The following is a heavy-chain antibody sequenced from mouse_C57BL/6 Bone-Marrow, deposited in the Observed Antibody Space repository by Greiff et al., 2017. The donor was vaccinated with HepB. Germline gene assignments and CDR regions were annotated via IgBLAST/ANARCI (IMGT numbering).Heavy chain of an antibody. Sequence: VQLQQSGAELVRPGASVKVSCTASGFNSKEVYMHGVKWRPEQGLEWIGWIDPENGDTEYASKFQGKATITADTTSNTAYLQLSSLTSEDTAVYYCTTMITTGYFDSWGQGAPLTDSS. CDR2: IDPENGDT. CDR1: GFNSKEVY. V-gene: IGHV14-4*01. CDR3: TTMITTGYFDS. J-gene: IGHJ2*01. D-gene: IGHD2-4*01.